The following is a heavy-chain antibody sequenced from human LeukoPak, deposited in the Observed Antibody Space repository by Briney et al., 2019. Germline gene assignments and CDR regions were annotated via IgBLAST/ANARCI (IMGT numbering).Heavy chain of an antibody. CDR3: ARGEMTTISYFDY. CDR1: GFTFSKDS. CDR2: ISPTSGYI. J-gene: IGHJ4*02. D-gene: IGHD5-24*01. Sequence: GGSLRLSCAASGFTFSKDSMHWVRQAPGKGLQWVSSISPTSGYIYYADSVEGRFTISRDNAKNSLYLQMNSLRAEDTAVYYCARGEMTTISYFDYWGQGTLVTVSS. V-gene: IGHV3-21*01.